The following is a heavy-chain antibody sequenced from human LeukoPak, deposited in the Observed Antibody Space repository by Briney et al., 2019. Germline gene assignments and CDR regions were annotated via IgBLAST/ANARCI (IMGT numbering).Heavy chain of an antibody. J-gene: IGHJ5*02. D-gene: IGHD5-12*01. CDR1: GGTFSIYA. CDR3: ARDGVSPMVATAGWFDP. CDR2: IIPILGIA. Sequence: GSSVKVSCKASGGTFSIYAISWVRQAPGQGLEWMGRIIPILGIANYAQKFQGRVTITADKSTSTAYMELSSLRSEDTAVYSCARDGVSPMVATAGWFDPWGQGTLVTVSS. V-gene: IGHV1-69*04.